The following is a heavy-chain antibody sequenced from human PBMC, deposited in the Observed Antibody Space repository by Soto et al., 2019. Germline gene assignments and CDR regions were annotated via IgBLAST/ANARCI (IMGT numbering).Heavy chain of an antibody. J-gene: IGHJ6*02. Sequence: TSETLSLTCTVSGGSISSYYWSWIRQPAGKGLEWLGRIYTSGSTNYNPSLKSRVTMSVDTSKNQFSLKLSSVTAADTAVYYCARFPYYDFGSGYGMDVWGQGTTVTVSS. CDR3: ARFPYYDFGSGYGMDV. D-gene: IGHD3-3*01. CDR1: GGSISSYY. V-gene: IGHV4-4*07. CDR2: IYTSGST.